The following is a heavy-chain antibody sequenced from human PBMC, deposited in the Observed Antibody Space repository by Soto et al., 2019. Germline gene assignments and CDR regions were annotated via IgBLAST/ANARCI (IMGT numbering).Heavy chain of an antibody. CDR3: AREGGSYSFDY. V-gene: IGHV3-23*01. CDR2: ISGSGSST. Sequence: GGSLRLSWAASGFTFSTYAMNWVRQAPGKGLEWVAVISGSGSSTYYADPVKGRFTISRDNSKNTLYLQMNSLRAEDTAVYYWAREGGSYSFDYWGQGTLVTVSS. J-gene: IGHJ4*02. CDR1: GFTFSTYA. D-gene: IGHD1-26*01.